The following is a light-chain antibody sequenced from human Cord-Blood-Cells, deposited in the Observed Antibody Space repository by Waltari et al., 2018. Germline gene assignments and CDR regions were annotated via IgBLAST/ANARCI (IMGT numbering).Light chain of an antibody. Sequence: QSALTQPASVSGSPGQSITISCTGTSSDVGSYNLVSWYQQHPGKAPKLMIYEGSKRPPGVSNRFSGSKSGKTASLTISGLQAEDEADYYCCSYAGSRVFGGGTKLTVL. J-gene: IGLJ3*02. CDR2: EGS. CDR3: CSYAGSRV. CDR1: SSDVGSYNL. V-gene: IGLV2-23*01.